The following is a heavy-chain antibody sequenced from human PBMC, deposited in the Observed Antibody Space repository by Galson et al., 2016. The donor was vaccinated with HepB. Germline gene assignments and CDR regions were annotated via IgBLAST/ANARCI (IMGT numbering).Heavy chain of an antibody. Sequence: SETLSLTCAVSGDSISRDTWWSWVRQPPGKGLEWIGEIYHTGSTNYDPSVTNRVTISLDKSRNQFSLRLTSVTATDTAVYYWVGGKPASGWPYWGQGNLVRVSS. CDR1: GDSISRDTW. CDR3: VGGKPASGWPY. D-gene: IGHD4-23*01. V-gene: IGHV4-4*02. CDR2: IYHTGST. J-gene: IGHJ4*02.